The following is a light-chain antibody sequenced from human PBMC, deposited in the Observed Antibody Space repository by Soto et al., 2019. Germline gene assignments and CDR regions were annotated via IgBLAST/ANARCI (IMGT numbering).Light chain of an antibody. CDR3: QQYNTYPWT. V-gene: IGKV1-5*01. CDR2: DAS. J-gene: IGKJ1*01. Sequence: DVQMTQSASSRSASVEDRVTITCLSSQSISGYLAWYQQKPGKAPKLLIYDASSLESGVPSRFSGSASGTEFTLTISRLQPDDFATYYCQQYNTYPWTFGQCT. CDR1: QSISGY.